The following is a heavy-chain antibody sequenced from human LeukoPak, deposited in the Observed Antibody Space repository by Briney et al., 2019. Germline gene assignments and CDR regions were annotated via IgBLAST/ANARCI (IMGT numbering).Heavy chain of an antibody. CDR3: TRLHYYGSGSQDY. J-gene: IGHJ4*02. V-gene: IGHV3-73*01. Sequence: PGGSLRLSCAASGFTFSGSAMHWVRQASGKGLEWVGRIRSKANSYATAYAASVKGRFTISRDGSKNTAYLQMNSLKTEDTAVYYCTRLHYYGSGSQDYWGQGTLVTVSS. CDR2: IRSKANSYAT. D-gene: IGHD3-10*01. CDR1: GFTFSGSA.